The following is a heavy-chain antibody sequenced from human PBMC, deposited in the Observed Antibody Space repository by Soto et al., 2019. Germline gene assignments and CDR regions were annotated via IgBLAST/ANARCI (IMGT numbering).Heavy chain of an antibody. J-gene: IGHJ6*03. CDR1: GGSISSYY. Sequence: SETLSLTCPVSGGSISSYYWNWIRQPPGKGLEWIGYFYYSGSTNYNPSLKSRVTISADTSKNQFSLKLNSVTAADTAVYYCARSYYAFWSGYFYMDVWGKGTTVTVSS. V-gene: IGHV4-59*08. CDR3: ARSYYAFWSGYFYMDV. D-gene: IGHD3-3*01. CDR2: FYYSGST.